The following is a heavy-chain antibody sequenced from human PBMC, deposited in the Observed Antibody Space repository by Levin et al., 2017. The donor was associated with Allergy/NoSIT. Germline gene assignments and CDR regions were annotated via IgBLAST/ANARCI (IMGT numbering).Heavy chain of an antibody. D-gene: IGHD3-10*01. V-gene: IGHV4-31*03. J-gene: IGHJ5*02. Sequence: SETLSLTCTVSGGSISSGGYYWSWIRQHPGKGLEWIGYIYYSGSTYYNPSLKSRVTISVDTSKNQFSLKLSSVTAADTAVYYCARGGQVYLTMVRGAPGHNWFDPWGQGTLVTVSS. CDR1: GGSISSGGYY. CDR2: IYYSGST. CDR3: ARGGQVYLTMVRGAPGHNWFDP.